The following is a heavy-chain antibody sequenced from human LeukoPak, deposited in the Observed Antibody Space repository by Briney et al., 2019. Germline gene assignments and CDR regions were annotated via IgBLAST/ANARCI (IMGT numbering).Heavy chain of an antibody. Sequence: PRASVKVSCKASGYTFTGYYMHWVRQASGQGLEWMGWINPNSGGTNYAQKFQGRVTMTRDTSISTAYMELSRLRSDDTAVYYCARDADYYGSGSYYPGPWGQGTLVTVSS. D-gene: IGHD3-10*01. CDR3: ARDADYYGSGSYYPGP. J-gene: IGHJ5*02. CDR2: INPNSGGT. CDR1: GYTFTGYY. V-gene: IGHV1-2*02.